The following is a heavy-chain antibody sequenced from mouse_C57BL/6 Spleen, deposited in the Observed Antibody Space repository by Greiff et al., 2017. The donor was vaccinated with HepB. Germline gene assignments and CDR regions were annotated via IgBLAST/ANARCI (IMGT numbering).Heavy chain of an antibody. CDR2: IWTGGGT. CDR3: ARYAPYAMDY. J-gene: IGHJ4*01. D-gene: IGHD6-5*01. V-gene: IGHV2-9-1*01. Sequence: VHLVESGPGLVAPSQSLSITCTVSGFSFTSYAISWVRQPPGKGLEWLGVIWTGGGTNYNSALKSRLSISKDNSKSQVSLKMNSLQTDDTARYYCARYAPYAMDYWGQGTSVTVSS. CDR1: GFSFTSYA.